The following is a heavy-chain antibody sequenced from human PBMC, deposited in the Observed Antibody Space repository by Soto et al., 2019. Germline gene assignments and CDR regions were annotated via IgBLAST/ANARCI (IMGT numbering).Heavy chain of an antibody. J-gene: IGHJ3*02. Sequence: QVQLQESGPGLVKPSQTLSLTCTVSGGSISSGGYYWSWIRQHPGKGLEWIGYIYYSGSTYYNPSLKSRVTISVDTSKKQLSLQLSSVAAADTAVYYCARDHNYYDSSGYTPRAFDIWCQGTMVTVSS. CDR3: ARDHNYYDSSGYTPRAFDI. CDR1: GGSISSGGYY. V-gene: IGHV4-31*03. CDR2: IYYSGST. D-gene: IGHD3-22*01.